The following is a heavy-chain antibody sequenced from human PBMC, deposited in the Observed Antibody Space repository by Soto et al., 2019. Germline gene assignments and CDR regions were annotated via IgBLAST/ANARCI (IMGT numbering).Heavy chain of an antibody. J-gene: IGHJ4*02. D-gene: IGHD2-15*01. CDR1: GFTFSSYG. CDR2: IWYDGSNK. V-gene: IGHV3-33*01. Sequence: QVQLVESGGGVVQPGRSLRLSCAASGFTFSSYGMHWVRQAPGKGLEWVAVIWYDGSNKYYADSVKGRFTISRDNSKNTLYLQMSSLSAEDTAVYYCAIDGYCSGGSCYSVPVFDYWGQGTLVTVSS. CDR3: AIDGYCSGGSCYSVPVFDY.